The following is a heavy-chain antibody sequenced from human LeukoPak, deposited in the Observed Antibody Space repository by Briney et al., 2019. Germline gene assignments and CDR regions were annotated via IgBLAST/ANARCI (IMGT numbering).Heavy chain of an antibody. V-gene: IGHV1-18*04. CDR2: ISAYNGNT. CDR1: GYTFTSYG. Sequence: ASVKVSCKASGYTFTSYGISWVRQAPGQGLEWMGWISAYNGNTNYAQKLQGRVTMTTDTSTSTAYMELRSLRSDDTAVYYCARISGGKGSYYYYYGMDVWGKGTTVTVSS. CDR3: ARISGGKGSYYYYYGMDV. J-gene: IGHJ6*04. D-gene: IGHD3-16*01.